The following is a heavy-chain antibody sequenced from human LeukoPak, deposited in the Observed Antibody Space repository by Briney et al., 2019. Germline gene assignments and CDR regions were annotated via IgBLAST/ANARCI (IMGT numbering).Heavy chain of an antibody. CDR3: SKDRVGYSGYTSFFY. D-gene: IGHD5-12*01. V-gene: IGHV3-23*01. CDR2: ISGSGGST. CDR1: GFTFSSYA. Sequence: GGSLRLSCAASGFTFSSYAMSWVRQAPGKGLEWVSAISGSGGSTYYADSVKGRFTISRDNSKNTLYLQMNSLRAEDTAVYYCSKDRVGYSGYTSFFYWGQGTLVTVSS. J-gene: IGHJ4*02.